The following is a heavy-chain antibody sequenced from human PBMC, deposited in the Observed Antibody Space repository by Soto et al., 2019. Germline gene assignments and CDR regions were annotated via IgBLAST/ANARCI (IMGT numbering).Heavy chain of an antibody. CDR2: IYPGDSDT. Sequence: GESLKISCKGSGYSFTSYWIGWVRQMPGKGLEWMGIIYPGDSDTRYSPSFQGQVTISADKSISTAYLQWSSLKASDTAMYYCARSETKQQQQNYYYYGMGVWGQGTKVTVSS. D-gene: IGHD6-13*01. CDR3: ARSETKQQQQNYYYYGMGV. CDR1: GYSFTSYW. V-gene: IGHV5-51*01. J-gene: IGHJ6*02.